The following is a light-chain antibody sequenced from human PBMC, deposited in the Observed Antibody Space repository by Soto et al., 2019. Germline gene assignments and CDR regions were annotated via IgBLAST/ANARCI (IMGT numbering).Light chain of an antibody. CDR1: TY. CDR3: QQYGVTPPNT. V-gene: IGKV3-20*01. J-gene: IGKJ4*01. Sequence: TYLDWNDQKAAEAERLLISCASTTAKGHPDRFSGSGSRTDSTLTISGMEPEGCALYYCQQYGVTPPNTLGGGTKVDSK. CDR2: CAS.